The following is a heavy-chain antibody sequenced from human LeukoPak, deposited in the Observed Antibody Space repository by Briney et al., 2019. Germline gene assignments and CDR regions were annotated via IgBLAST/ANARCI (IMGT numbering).Heavy chain of an antibody. J-gene: IGHJ6*02. CDR2: IRSKAYGGTT. CDR1: GFTFGDYA. D-gene: IGHD2-2*01. Sequence: PGGSLRLSCTASGFTFGDYAMSWVRQAPGKGLEWVGFIRSKAYGGTTEYAASVKGRFTISRDDSKSIAYLQMNSLKTKDTAVYYCTREEALCSSTSCYGNYYYYGMDVWGQGTTVTVSS. V-gene: IGHV3-49*04. CDR3: TREEALCSSTSCYGNYYYYGMDV.